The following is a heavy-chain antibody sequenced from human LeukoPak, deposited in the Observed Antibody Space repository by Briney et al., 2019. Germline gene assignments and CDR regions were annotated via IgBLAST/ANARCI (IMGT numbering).Heavy chain of an antibody. CDR3: ARDRSSTVGYRDCFDY. CDR1: GGSISSYY. Sequence: AETLTLTCTVSGGSISSYYWSWIRQPPGKGLEWVSNIGTSTTTIYYADSVKGRFTISRDNAKNSLYLQMNSLRAEDTAVYYCARDRSSTVGYRDCFDYWGQGTLVTVSS. J-gene: IGHJ4*02. D-gene: IGHD4-23*01. V-gene: IGHV3-11*01. CDR2: IGTSTTTI.